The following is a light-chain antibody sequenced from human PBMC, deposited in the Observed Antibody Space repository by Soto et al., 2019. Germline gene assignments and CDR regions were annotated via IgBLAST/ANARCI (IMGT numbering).Light chain of an antibody. Sequence: DIPMTQSPSTLSASVGDTVTITCRASQSIGNWMAWYQQPPGKAPNLLIYRGSSLQNGVPSRFSGSGSGTEFTLTIVSLQPDDFAVYYCQQFNVYPYTFGRGTKLEIK. J-gene: IGKJ2*01. CDR3: QQFNVYPYT. CDR1: QSIGNW. CDR2: RGS. V-gene: IGKV1-5*03.